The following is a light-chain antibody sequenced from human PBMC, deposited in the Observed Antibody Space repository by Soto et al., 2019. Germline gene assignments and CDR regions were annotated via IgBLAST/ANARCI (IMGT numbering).Light chain of an antibody. J-gene: IGKJ1*01. V-gene: IGKV3-20*01. Sequence: EIVLTQSPGSLSLSPGERATLSCRASQSVDSTFFAWYQKKPGQAPRLLIYGATKRATGVPDWFSGSGSGTDFTLTISRLEPEDFAVYYCQQYMSSVTFGQGTKVEI. CDR3: QQYMSSVT. CDR2: GAT. CDR1: QSVDSTF.